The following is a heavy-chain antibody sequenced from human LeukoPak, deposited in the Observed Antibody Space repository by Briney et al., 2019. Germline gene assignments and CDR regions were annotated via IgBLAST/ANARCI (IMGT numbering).Heavy chain of an antibody. CDR3: ATYRRGYSYGYDY. J-gene: IGHJ4*02. V-gene: IGHV4-4*01. Sequence: SETLSLTCAVSGGSISSSNWWSWVRQPPGKGLEWIGEIYHSGSTNYNPSLKSRVTISVDKSKNQFSLKLSSVTAADTAVYCCATYRRGYSYGYDYWGQGTLVTVSS. D-gene: IGHD5-18*01. CDR1: GGSISSSNW. CDR2: IYHSGST.